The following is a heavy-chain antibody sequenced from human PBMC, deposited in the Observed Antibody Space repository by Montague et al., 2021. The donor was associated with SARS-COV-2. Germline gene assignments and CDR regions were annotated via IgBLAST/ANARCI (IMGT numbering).Heavy chain of an antibody. J-gene: IGHJ6*02. V-gene: IGHV4-34*01. CDR2: INHSANT. CDR1: GGSLSGYY. Sequence: SETLSLTCAVHGGSLSGYYWSWIRQPPEKGLEWIGEINHSANTKXNPSLKSPVSISIDTSKSQLSLKMTSVTAADTATYYCASGIYPSGSYYNRYYYGLNIWGPGTTVIVSS. CDR3: ASGIYPSGSYYNRYYYGLNI. D-gene: IGHD3-10*01.